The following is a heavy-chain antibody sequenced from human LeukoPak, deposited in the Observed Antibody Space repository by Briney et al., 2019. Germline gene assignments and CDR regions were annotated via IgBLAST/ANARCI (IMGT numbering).Heavy chain of an antibody. V-gene: IGHV3-11*01. J-gene: IGHJ4*02. CDR2: ISSSGSMM. D-gene: IGHD3-10*01. Sequence: PGGSLRLSCAASGFTFSDYYMSWIRQTPGKGLEWVSYISSSGSMMEYADSVKGRFTISRDNAKDSLYLQMNSLGAEDTAVYYCAKGHAYGMIWGQGTLVTVSS. CDR3: AKGHAYGMI. CDR1: GFTFSDYY.